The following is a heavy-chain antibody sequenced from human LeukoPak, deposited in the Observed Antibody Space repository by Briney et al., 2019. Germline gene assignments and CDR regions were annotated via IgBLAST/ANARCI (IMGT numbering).Heavy chain of an antibody. Sequence: PGGSLRLSCAASGFTFSNYEMNWVRQAPGKGLEWVAVISYDGSNKYYADSVKGRFTISRDNSKNTLYLQMNSLRAEDTAVYYCARVQGRYSYGSGFDSWGQGTLVTVSS. CDR2: ISYDGSNK. CDR3: ARVQGRYSYGSGFDS. V-gene: IGHV3-30*04. CDR1: GFTFSNYE. D-gene: IGHD5-18*01. J-gene: IGHJ4*02.